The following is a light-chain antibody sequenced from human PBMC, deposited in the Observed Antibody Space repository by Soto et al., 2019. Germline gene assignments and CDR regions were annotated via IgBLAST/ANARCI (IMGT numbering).Light chain of an antibody. CDR1: SSDVGGYNY. CDR2: EVT. V-gene: IGLV2-14*01. Sequence: QSVLTQPASVSGSPGQSITISCTGTSSDVGGYNYVSWYQQHSGKAPKVMIYEVTNRPSGVSNRFSGSKSGNTASLTISGLQAEDEADYYCSSYTSSSTLVFGGGTKVTVL. J-gene: IGLJ3*02. CDR3: SSYTSSSTLV.